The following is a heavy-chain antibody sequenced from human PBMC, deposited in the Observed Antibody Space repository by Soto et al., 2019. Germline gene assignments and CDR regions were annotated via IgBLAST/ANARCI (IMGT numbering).Heavy chain of an antibody. D-gene: IGHD2-15*01. J-gene: IGHJ1*01. CDR2: INHSGST. V-gene: IGHV4-34*01. CDR1: GGSFSGYY. Sequence: PSETLSLTCAVYGGSFSGYYWSWIRQPPGKGLEWIGEINHSGSTNYNPSLKSRVNISVDTSKNQFSLKLSSVTAADTAVYYCARGRGYCSGGSCYSGYFQHWGQGTLVTVSS. CDR3: ARGRGYCSGGSCYSGYFQH.